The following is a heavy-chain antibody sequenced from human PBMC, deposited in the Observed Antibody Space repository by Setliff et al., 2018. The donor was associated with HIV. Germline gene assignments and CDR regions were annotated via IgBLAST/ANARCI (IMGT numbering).Heavy chain of an antibody. D-gene: IGHD3-22*01. V-gene: IGHV3-30*18. CDR3: AKAKHPITMIYYFDF. J-gene: IGHJ4*02. CDR1: GFTFSSYG. CDR2: ISHDGSNK. Sequence: GGSLRLSCAVSGFTFSSYGMHWVRQAPGKGLEWVAVISHDGSNKYYADSVKGRFTISRDNSKNTLYLQLNGLRAEDTAVYYCAKAKHPITMIYYFDFWGQGTLVTSPQ.